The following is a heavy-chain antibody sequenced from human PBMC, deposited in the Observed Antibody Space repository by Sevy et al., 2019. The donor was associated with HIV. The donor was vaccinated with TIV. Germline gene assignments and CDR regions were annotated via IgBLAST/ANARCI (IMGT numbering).Heavy chain of an antibody. CDR2: ISYDGSQK. CDR1: GFNFSSHG. J-gene: IGHJ4*02. D-gene: IGHD3-10*01. CDR3: AKEGMPSGPRLLWFAELLYQFDF. Sequence: GGSLRLSCAASGFNFSSHGMHWVRQAPGKGLEWVAVISYDGSQKYYADSVKGRFTISRDNSKNTLSLQMNSLKRQDTGLDYRAKEGMPSGPRLLWFAELLYQFDFWGQGTLVTVSS. V-gene: IGHV3-30*18.